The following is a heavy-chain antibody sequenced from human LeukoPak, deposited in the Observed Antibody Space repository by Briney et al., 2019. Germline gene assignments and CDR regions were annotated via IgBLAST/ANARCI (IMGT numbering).Heavy chain of an antibody. Sequence: SETLSLTCAVYGGSFSGYYWSWIRQPPGKGLEWIGEINHSGSTNYNPSLKSRVTISVDTSKNQFSLKLSSVTAADTAVYYCARFEVVAATLDYWGQGTLVTVSS. CDR1: GGSFSGYY. CDR2: INHSGST. D-gene: IGHD2-15*01. CDR3: ARFEVVAATLDY. J-gene: IGHJ4*02. V-gene: IGHV4-34*03.